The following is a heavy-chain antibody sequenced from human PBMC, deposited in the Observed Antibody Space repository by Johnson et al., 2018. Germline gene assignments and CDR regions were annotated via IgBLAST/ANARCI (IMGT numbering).Heavy chain of an antibody. CDR1: GFTFSSYS. Sequence: VQLVESGGGLVKPGGSLRLSCATSGFTFSSYSMNWVRQAPGKGLEWVSSISSSSSYIYYADSVKGRFTISRDNAKNSLYLQMNSLRAEDTAVYYCARDRWYSGSEGAFDIWGQGTMVTVSS. D-gene: IGHD1-26*01. CDR3: ARDRWYSGSEGAFDI. V-gene: IGHV3-21*01. CDR2: ISSSSSYI. J-gene: IGHJ3*02.